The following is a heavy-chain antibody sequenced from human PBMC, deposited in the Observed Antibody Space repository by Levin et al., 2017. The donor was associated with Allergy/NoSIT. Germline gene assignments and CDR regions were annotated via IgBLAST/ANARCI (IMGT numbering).Heavy chain of an antibody. D-gene: IGHD2-15*01. CDR1: GFTFDDYT. V-gene: IGHV3-43*01. CDR3: AKDGRPVAATGVFDY. J-gene: IGHJ4*02. Sequence: GGSLRLSCAASGFTFDDYTMHWVRQAPGKGLEWVSLISWDGGSTYYADSVKGRFTISRDNSKNSLYLQMNSLRTEDTALYYCAKDGRPVAATGVFDYWGQGTLVTVSS. CDR2: ISWDGGST.